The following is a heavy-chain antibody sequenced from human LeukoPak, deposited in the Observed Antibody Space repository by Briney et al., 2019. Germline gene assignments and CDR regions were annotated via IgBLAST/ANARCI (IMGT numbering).Heavy chain of an antibody. CDR1: GYTFTSYG. Sequence: ASVKVSCKASGYTFTSYGISWVRQAPGQGLEWMGWISAYNGNTNYAQKLQGRVTMTTDTSTSTAYMELRSLRSDDTAVCYCARGFYGSGSYSNAFDIWGQGTMVTVSS. V-gene: IGHV1-18*01. CDR3: ARGFYGSGSYSNAFDI. J-gene: IGHJ3*02. D-gene: IGHD3-10*01. CDR2: ISAYNGNT.